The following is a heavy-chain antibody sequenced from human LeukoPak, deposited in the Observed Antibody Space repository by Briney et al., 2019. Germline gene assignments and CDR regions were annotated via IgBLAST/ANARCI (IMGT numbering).Heavy chain of an antibody. Sequence: SETLSLTCTVSGGSISSYYWSWIRQPPGKGLEWIGYIYYSGSTNYNPSLKSRVTISVDTSKNQFSLKLSSVTAADTAVYYCPRDPDSYSSGWYSPYGMDVWGQGTTVTVSS. J-gene: IGHJ6*02. V-gene: IGHV4-59*01. D-gene: IGHD6-19*01. CDR3: PRDPDSYSSGWYSPYGMDV. CDR1: GGSISSYY. CDR2: IYYSGST.